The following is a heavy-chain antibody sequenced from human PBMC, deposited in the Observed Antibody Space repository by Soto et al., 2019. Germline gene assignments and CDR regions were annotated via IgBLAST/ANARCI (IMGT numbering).Heavy chain of an antibody. V-gene: IGHV3-48*03. CDR2: ISSSGSTI. CDR1: GFTFSSYE. D-gene: IGHD5-12*01. CDR3: AKDPVSKITVRGLDV. Sequence: PGGSLGLSCAASGFTFSSYEMNWVRQAPGKGLEWVSYISSSGSTIYYADSVKGRFTISRDNAKNSLYLQMNSLRAEDTAVYYCAKDPVSKITVRGLDVWGQGTTVTVSS. J-gene: IGHJ6*02.